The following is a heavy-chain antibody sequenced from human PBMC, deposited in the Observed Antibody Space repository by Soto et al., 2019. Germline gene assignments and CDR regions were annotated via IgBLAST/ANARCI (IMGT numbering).Heavy chain of an antibody. CDR1: GGSISSYY. CDR2: IYYSGST. CDR3: ARTVADRPSYYYYGMDV. J-gene: IGHJ6*02. Sequence: SETLSLTCTVSGGSISSYYWSWIRQPPGKGLEWIGYIYYSGSTNYNPSLKSRVTISVDTSKNQFSLKLSSVTDADTAVYYCARTVADRPSYYYYGMDVWGQGNTVTVSS. D-gene: IGHD6-6*01. V-gene: IGHV4-59*01.